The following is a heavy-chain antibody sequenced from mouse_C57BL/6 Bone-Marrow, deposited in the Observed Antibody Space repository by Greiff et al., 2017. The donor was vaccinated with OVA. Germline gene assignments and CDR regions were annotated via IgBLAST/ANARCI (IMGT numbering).Heavy chain of an antibody. J-gene: IGHJ4*01. CDR1: GYTFTDYE. CDR2: IDPETGGT. Sequence: VQLKESGAELVRPGASVTLSCKASGYTFTDYEMHWVKQTPVHGLEWIGAIDPETGGTAYNQKFKGKAILTADKSSSTAYMELRSLTSEDSAVYYCTRCRIYYYGAMDYWGQGTSVTVSS. D-gene: IGHD1-1*01. V-gene: IGHV1-15*01. CDR3: TRCRIYYYGAMDY.